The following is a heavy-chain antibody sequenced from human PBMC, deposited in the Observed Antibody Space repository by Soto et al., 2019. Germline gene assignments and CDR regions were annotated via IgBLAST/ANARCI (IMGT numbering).Heavy chain of an antibody. D-gene: IGHD5-18*01. V-gene: IGHV4-61*01. J-gene: IGHJ3*02. CDR1: GGSVSSGSYY. CDR3: ASTQVVDTAMVTTFDI. Sequence: SGTLSLTCTVSGGSVSSGSYYWSWIRQPPGKGLEWIGYMYNSGSTNYNPSLKSRVIISVDTSKNQFSLKLSSVTAADTAVYYCASTQVVDTAMVTTFDIWGQGTMVTVSS. CDR2: MYNSGST.